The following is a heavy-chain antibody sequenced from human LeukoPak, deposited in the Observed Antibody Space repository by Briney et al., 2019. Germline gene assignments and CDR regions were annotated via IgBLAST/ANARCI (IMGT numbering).Heavy chain of an antibody. CDR1: GGSISGYY. V-gene: IGHV4-59*08. CDR3: ARNGNWNYVDY. CDR2: IYYNGNT. J-gene: IGHJ4*02. D-gene: IGHD1-1*01. Sequence: PSETLSLTCTVSGGSISGYYWSWIRQPPGKGLEWIGYIYYNGNTNYIPSLKSRVTTSVDTSKHQFSLRLSSVTAADTAVYYCARNGNWNYVDYWGQGTLVTVSS.